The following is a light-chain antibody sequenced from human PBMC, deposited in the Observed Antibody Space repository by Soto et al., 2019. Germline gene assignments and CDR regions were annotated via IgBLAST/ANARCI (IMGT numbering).Light chain of an antibody. V-gene: IGKV3-11*01. Sequence: EIVLTQSPATLSLSPGERATLSCRASQSVSSYLAWYQQKPGQAPRLLIYDASNRATGIPARFSGSGSGTDFTLTISSLEPEDFAVYYCQQLNSYPPSLTFGGGTKVEIK. CDR1: QSVSSY. CDR2: DAS. CDR3: QQLNSYPPSLT. J-gene: IGKJ4*01.